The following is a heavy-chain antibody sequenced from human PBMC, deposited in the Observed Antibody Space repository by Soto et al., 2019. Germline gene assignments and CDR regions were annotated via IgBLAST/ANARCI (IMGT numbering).Heavy chain of an antibody. CDR3: ARDPYGGNSRYFDL. J-gene: IGHJ2*01. V-gene: IGHV1-3*01. CDR1: GYTFTSYA. D-gene: IGHD4-17*01. Sequence: GASVKVSCKASGYTFTSYAMHWVRQAPGQRLEWMGWINAGNGNTKYSQKFQGRVTMTRDTSTSTVYMELSSLRSEDTAVYYCARDPYGGNSRYFDLWGRGTLVTVSS. CDR2: INAGNGNT.